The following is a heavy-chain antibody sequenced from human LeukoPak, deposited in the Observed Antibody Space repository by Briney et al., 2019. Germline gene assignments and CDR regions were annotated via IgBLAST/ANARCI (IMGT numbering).Heavy chain of an antibody. Sequence: PSETLSLTCAVYGGSFSFYSWSWIRQPPGKGLEWIGEINHSVSTNYNPSLKSRVTISVDTSKNQFSLKLTSVTAADTAVYYCARVARWIYSNYGVWFDPWGQGTLVTVSS. J-gene: IGHJ5*02. V-gene: IGHV4-34*01. CDR2: INHSVST. CDR3: ARVARWIYSNYGVWFDP. D-gene: IGHD4-11*01. CDR1: GGSFSFYS.